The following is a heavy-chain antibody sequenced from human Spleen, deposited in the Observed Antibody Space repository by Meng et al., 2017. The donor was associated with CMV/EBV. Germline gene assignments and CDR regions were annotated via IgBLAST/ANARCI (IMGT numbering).Heavy chain of an antibody. CDR1: GYTFTDHY. Sequence: ASVKVSCKASGYTFTDHYFHWVRQAPGQGLEWMGWIYPNSGGTHYAQKFQGRLTVTTDTSISTAYMELSSLRSEDTAVYYCARSNCSSTSCYSINNYYYGMDVWGQGTTVTVSS. CDR3: ARSNCSSTSCYSINNYYYGMDV. CDR2: IYPNSGGT. V-gene: IGHV1-2*02. J-gene: IGHJ6*02. D-gene: IGHD2-2*01.